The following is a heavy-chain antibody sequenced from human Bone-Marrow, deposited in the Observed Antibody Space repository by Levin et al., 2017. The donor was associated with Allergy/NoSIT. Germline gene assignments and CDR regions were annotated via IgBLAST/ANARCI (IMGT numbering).Heavy chain of an antibody. CDR1: GFTVSNNY. V-gene: IGHV3-53*01. D-gene: IGHD3-16*01. CDR3: TGGPSGVRG. CDR2: IYSVGTT. Sequence: GESLKISCAVSGFTVSNNYMSWVRQAPGAGLEWVSLIYSVGTTYYADSVKGRFTISRDNSRNTLYLQMNSLRAEDTAVYYCTGGPSGVRGWGQGTLVTVST. J-gene: IGHJ4*02.